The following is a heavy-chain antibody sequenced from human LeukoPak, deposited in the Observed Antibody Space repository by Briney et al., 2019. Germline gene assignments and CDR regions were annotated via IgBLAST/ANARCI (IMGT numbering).Heavy chain of an antibody. D-gene: IGHD6-19*01. J-gene: IGHJ1*01. Sequence: GESLKISCKGSGYSFTSYWISWVRQMPGKGLEWMGRIDPSDSYTNYSPSFQGHVTISADKSISTAYLQWSSLKASDTAMYYCARHEPIAVVGTMDFQHWGQGTLVTVSS. CDR3: ARHEPIAVVGTMDFQH. CDR1: GYSFTSYW. V-gene: IGHV5-10-1*01. CDR2: IDPSDSYT.